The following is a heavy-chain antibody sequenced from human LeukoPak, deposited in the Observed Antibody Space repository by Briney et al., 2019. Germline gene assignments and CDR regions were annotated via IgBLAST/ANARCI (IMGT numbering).Heavy chain of an antibody. D-gene: IGHD5-24*01. CDR2: IYYSGST. CDR1: GGSISSYY. CDR3: ARDGYQTGSDY. J-gene: IGHJ4*02. Sequence: SETLSLTCTVSGGSISSYYWSWIRQPPGKGLEWIGSIYYSGSTYYNPSLKSRVTISVDTSKNQFSLKLSSVTAADTAVYYCARDGYQTGSDYWGQGTLVTVSS. V-gene: IGHV4-59*05.